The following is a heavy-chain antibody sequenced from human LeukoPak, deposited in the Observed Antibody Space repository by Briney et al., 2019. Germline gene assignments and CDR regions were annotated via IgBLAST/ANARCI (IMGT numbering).Heavy chain of an antibody. J-gene: IGHJ1*01. CDR2: ISYDGSNK. CDR1: GFTFSSYA. D-gene: IGHD4-17*01. V-gene: IGHV3-30*04. Sequence: QPGGSLRLSCAASGFTFSSYAMHWVRQAPGKGLEWVAVISYDGSNKYYADSVKGRFTISRDNSKNTLYLQMNSLRAEDTAVYYCAKDDYGDYLGYFQHWGQGTLVTVSS. CDR3: AKDDYGDYLGYFQH.